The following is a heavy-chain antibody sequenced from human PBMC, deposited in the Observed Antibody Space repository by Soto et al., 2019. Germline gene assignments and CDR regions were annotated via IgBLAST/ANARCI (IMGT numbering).Heavy chain of an antibody. CDR2: IYWDDDK. Sequence: QITLKESGPTRVRPTQTLALTCTFSGFSLTTSGVGVGWIRKTPGKALEWLAVIYWDDDKCYSPSLKSRLTITNDTSNKQVVLTVADMDPVDTATYFCAHRGYMYSNWDHGYFDYWGQGTLVTVSS. CDR3: AHRGYMYSNWDHGYFDY. J-gene: IGHJ4*02. D-gene: IGHD7-27*01. CDR1: GFSLTTSGVG. V-gene: IGHV2-5*02.